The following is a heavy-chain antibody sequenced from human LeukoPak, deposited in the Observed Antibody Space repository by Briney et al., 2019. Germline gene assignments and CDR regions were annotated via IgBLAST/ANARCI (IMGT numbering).Heavy chain of an antibody. Sequence: GGSLRLSCAASGFTFSDYYMSWIRQAPGKGLEWLSYINIGGTNTHYADPVKGRFTISRDNAKKSLYVERTNLRAEDTAVYYCATDGAGFDTWGQGVLVSVSS. CDR1: GFTFSDYY. CDR2: INIGGTNT. J-gene: IGHJ5*02. CDR3: ATDGAGFDT. V-gene: IGHV3-11*01.